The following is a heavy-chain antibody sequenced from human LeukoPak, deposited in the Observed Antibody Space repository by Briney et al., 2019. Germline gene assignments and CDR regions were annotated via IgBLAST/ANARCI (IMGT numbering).Heavy chain of an antibody. Sequence: SETLSLTCTGSGGSISSGGYYWSWIRQPPGKGLEWIGYIYHSGSTYYNPSLKSRVTISVDRSKNQFSLKLSSVTAADTAVYYCARVRHGSGSYPDYWGQGTLVTVSS. D-gene: IGHD3-10*01. J-gene: IGHJ4*02. CDR2: IYHSGST. CDR3: ARVRHGSGSYPDY. CDR1: GGSISSGGYY. V-gene: IGHV4-30-2*01.